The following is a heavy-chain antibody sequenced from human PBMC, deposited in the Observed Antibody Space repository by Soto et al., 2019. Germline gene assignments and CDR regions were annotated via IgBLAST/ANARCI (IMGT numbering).Heavy chain of an antibody. Sequence: SETLSLTCAVSGGSISSGGYSWSWIRQPPGKGLEWIGYIYHSGSTYYNPSLKSRVTISVDRSKNQFSLKLSSVTAADTAVYYCARVRGTTVTQRPNWIDPWGQGTLVSVSS. CDR2: IYHSGST. J-gene: IGHJ5*02. CDR1: GGSISSGGYS. CDR3: ARVRGTTVTQRPNWIDP. D-gene: IGHD4-4*01. V-gene: IGHV4-30-2*01.